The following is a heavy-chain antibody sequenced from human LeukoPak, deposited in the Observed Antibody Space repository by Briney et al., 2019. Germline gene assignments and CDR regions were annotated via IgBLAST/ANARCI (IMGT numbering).Heavy chain of an antibody. V-gene: IGHV4-59*08. J-gene: IGHJ6*02. CDR1: GGSMSPYH. CDR3: ARNYGMNYYGMDV. Sequence: PSETLSLTCTVSGGSMSPYHWGWIRQPPGKGLEWIGYIYYSGSTNYNPSLKSRVTISVDTSKNQFSLKLSSVTAADTAVYYCARNYGMNYYGMDVWGQGTTVTVSS. D-gene: IGHD3-10*01. CDR2: IYYSGST.